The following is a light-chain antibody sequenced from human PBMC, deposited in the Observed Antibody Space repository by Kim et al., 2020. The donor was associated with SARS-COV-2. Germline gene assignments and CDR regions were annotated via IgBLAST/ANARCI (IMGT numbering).Light chain of an antibody. Sequence: DIQMTQSPSSLSASVGDRVTITCRASQGISNWLGWYQQKPGEAPKRLISAASSLQSGVPSRFSGSGSETQFTLTISSLRPEDFATYYCLQDNNFPWTFGQGTKVDIK. J-gene: IGKJ1*01. CDR2: AAS. CDR3: LQDNNFPWT. V-gene: IGKV1-17*01. CDR1: QGISNW.